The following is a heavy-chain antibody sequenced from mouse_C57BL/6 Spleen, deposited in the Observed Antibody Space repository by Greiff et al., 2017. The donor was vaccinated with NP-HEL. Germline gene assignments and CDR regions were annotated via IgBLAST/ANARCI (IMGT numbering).Heavy chain of an antibody. CDR2: INPNYGTT. CDR3: ARDLFTTVVDWYFDV. V-gene: IGHV1-39*01. Sequence: EVKLMESGPELVKPGASVKISCKASGYSFTDYNMNWVKQSNGKSLEWIGVINPNYGTTSYNQKFKGKATLTVDQSSSTAYMQLNSLTSEDSAVYYCARDLFTTVVDWYFDVWGTGTTVTVSS. D-gene: IGHD1-1*01. J-gene: IGHJ1*03. CDR1: GYSFTDYN.